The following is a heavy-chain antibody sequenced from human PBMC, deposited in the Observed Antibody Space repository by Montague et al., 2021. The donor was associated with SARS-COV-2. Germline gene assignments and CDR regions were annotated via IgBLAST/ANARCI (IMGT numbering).Heavy chain of an antibody. CDR1: GFTFSSYA. Sequence: SLRLSCAASGFTFSSYAMHWVRQAPGKGLEWVAVISYDGSNKYYADSVKGRFTISRDNSKNTLYLQMNSLRAEDTAVYYCARDKDLYCSGGSCYSLDYYDSSGYSLRGYVDYWGQGTLVTVSS. CDR3: ARDKDLYCSGGSCYSLDYYDSSGYSLRGYVDY. D-gene: IGHD2-15*01. J-gene: IGHJ4*02. CDR2: ISYDGSNK. V-gene: IGHV3-30-3*01.